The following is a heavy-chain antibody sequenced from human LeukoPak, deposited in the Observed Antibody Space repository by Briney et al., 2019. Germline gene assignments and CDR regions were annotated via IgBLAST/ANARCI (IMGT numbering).Heavy chain of an antibody. CDR2: INHSGST. D-gene: IGHD3-10*01. CDR3: ARITMVRGVIIDAFDI. J-gene: IGHJ3*02. Sequence: SETLSLTCAVYGGSFSGYYWSWIRQPPGKGLEWIGEINHSGSTNYNPSLKSRVTISVDTSKNQFSLKLNSVTAADTAVYYCARITMVRGVIIDAFDIWGQGTMVTDSS. CDR1: GGSFSGYY. V-gene: IGHV4-34*01.